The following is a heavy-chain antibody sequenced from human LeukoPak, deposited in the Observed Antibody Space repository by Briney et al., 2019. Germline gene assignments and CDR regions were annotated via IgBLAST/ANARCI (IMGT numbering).Heavy chain of an antibody. CDR3: ARGQGDDFWSGYYLDYYYYGMDV. CDR1: GESFSGYY. D-gene: IGHD3-3*01. V-gene: IGHV4-34*01. Sequence: PSETLSLTCAVYGESFSGYYWSWIRQPPGKGLEWIGEINHSGSTNYNPSLKSRVTISVDTSKNQFSLKLSSVTAADTAVYYCARGQGDDFWSGYYLDYYYYGMDVWGQGTTVTVSS. J-gene: IGHJ6*02. CDR2: INHSGST.